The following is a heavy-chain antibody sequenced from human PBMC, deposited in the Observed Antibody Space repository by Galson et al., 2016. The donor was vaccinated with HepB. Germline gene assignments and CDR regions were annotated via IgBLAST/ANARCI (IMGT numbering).Heavy chain of an antibody. D-gene: IGHD2-15*01. CDR3: AKGLESGGSCNDY. CDR1: GFSFNSYA. CDR2: INYNGVSR. J-gene: IGHJ4*02. V-gene: IGHV3-23*01. Sequence: SLRLSCAASGFSFNSYAMSWVRQAPGKGLEWVSVINYNGVSRYSVDSVRGRFTISRDNSKDTLYLQMDSLRVEDTAVYFCAKGLESGGSCNDYWGQGILVTVSS.